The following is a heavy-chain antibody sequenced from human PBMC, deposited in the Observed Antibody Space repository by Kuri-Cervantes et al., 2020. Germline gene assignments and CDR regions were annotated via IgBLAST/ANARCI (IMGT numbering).Heavy chain of an antibody. J-gene: IGHJ3*02. CDR3: AKSYGDSSSWYLVLSSSAFDI. CDR2: ISSSGSTI. CDR1: GFTFSDYY. Sequence: GESLKISCAASGFTFSDYYMSWIRQAPGKGLEWVSYISSSGSTIYYADSVKGRFTISRDNSKNTLYLQMNSLRAEDTAVYYCAKSYGDSSSWYLVLSSSAFDIWGQGTMVTVSS. V-gene: IGHV3-11*01. D-gene: IGHD6-13*01.